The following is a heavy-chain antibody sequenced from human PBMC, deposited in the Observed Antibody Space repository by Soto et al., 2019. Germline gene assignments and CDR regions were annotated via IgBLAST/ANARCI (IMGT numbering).Heavy chain of an antibody. D-gene: IGHD3-10*01. CDR3: ARDPRPSYGSVSYYHYYYYCMDV. CDR2: IIPIFGTA. CDR1: GGTFSSYA. V-gene: IGHV1-69*13. Sequence: ASVKVSCKASGGTFSSYAISWVRQAPGQGLEWMGGIIPIFGTANYAQKFQGRVTITADESTSTAYMELSSLRSEDTAVYYCARDPRPSYGSVSYYHYYYYCMDVWGQATTGTGS. J-gene: IGHJ6*02.